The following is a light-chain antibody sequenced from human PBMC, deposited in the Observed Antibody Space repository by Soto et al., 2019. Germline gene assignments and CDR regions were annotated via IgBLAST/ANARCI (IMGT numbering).Light chain of an antibody. Sequence: DIQMTQSPSTLSASVGDRVTITCRASQSISSWLAWYQQKPGKAPKLLIYKASSLESGVPSRFSGSGSGTDFTLTISSLQPDDFATYYCQQYNSYSRTFGQGTKVDSK. CDR2: KAS. CDR3: QQYNSYSRT. CDR1: QSISSW. V-gene: IGKV1-5*03. J-gene: IGKJ1*01.